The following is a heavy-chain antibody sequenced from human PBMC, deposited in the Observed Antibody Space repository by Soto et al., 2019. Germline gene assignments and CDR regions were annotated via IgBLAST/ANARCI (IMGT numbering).Heavy chain of an antibody. V-gene: IGHV3-74*01. J-gene: IGHJ6*02. D-gene: IGHD2-2*01. CDR1: GFTFSSYW. CDR3: ARAYGRYCGSPSCPPAPMDV. CDR2: INSDGSST. Sequence: GGSLRLSCAASGFTFSSYWMHWVRQAPGKGLVWVSRINSDGSSTSYADSVKGRFTISRDNAKNTLYLQMNSLRAEDTAVYYCARAYGRYCGSPSCPPAPMDVWGQGTTVTVSS.